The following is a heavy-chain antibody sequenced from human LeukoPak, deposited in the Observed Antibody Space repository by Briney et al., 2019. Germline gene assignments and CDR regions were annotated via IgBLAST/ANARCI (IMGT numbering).Heavy chain of an antibody. J-gene: IGHJ6*02. V-gene: IGHV4-34*01. Sequence: PSETLSLTCAVYGGSFSGYYWSWIRQPPGKGLEWIGEINHSGSTNYNPSLKSRVTISVDTSKNQFSLKLSSATAADTAVYYCARDIVVVVAAISMSYYYYGMDVWGQGTTVTVSS. CDR1: GGSFSGYY. CDR3: ARDIVVVVAAISMSYYYYGMDV. CDR2: INHSGST. D-gene: IGHD2-15*01.